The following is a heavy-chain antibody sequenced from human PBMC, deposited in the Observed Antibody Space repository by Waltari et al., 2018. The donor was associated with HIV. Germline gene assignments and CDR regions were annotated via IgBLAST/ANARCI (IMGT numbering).Heavy chain of an antibody. CDR3: ARGYSSSRWIPLYH. CDR1: GLTFSNFA. V-gene: IGHV3-33*01. D-gene: IGHD6-6*01. Sequence: QVQLVESGGGVVQPGTSLTLSCAVSGLTFSNFAIHWVRQSPGTRLEWLSVFWSDGAEISYADSVKGRFTISKDSSQKTLYLHLTSLRAEDTALYYCARGYSSSRWIPLYHWGRGTLVTVSS. J-gene: IGHJ4*02. CDR2: FWSDGAEI.